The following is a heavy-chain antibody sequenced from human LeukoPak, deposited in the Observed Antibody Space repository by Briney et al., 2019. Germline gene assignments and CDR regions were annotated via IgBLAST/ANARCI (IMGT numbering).Heavy chain of an antibody. D-gene: IGHD6-13*01. J-gene: IGHJ5*02. CDR1: GGSISSGDYY. Sequence: PSETLSLTCTVSGGSISSGDYYWSWIRQPPGKGLEWIGYIYYSGSTYYNPSLKSRVTISVDTSKNQFSLKLSSVTAADTAVYYCARGHRVTIAAAPRDGFDPWGQGTLVTVSS. CDR3: ARGHRVTIAAAPRDGFDP. V-gene: IGHV4-30-4*08. CDR2: IYYSGST.